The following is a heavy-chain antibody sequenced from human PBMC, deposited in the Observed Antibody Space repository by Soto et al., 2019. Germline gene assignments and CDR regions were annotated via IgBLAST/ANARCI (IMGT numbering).Heavy chain of an antibody. CDR1: GGTFSSYA. D-gene: IGHD2-2*01. Sequence: QVQLVQSGAEVKKPGSSVKVSCKASGGTFSSYAISWVRQAPGQGLEWMGGIIPIFGTANYAQKFQGRVTITADEFTSTAYMELSSLRSEDTAVYYCARACSSTSCLNYYYYYGMDVWGQGTTVTVSS. V-gene: IGHV1-69*01. J-gene: IGHJ6*02. CDR3: ARACSSTSCLNYYYYYGMDV. CDR2: IIPIFGTA.